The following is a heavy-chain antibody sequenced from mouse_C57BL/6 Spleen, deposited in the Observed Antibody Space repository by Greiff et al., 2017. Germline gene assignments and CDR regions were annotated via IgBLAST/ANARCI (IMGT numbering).Heavy chain of an antibody. CDR3: ARKGYYGSSPHFDY. CDR1: GFSLTSYG. CDR2: IWSGRST. V-gene: IGHV2-2*01. J-gene: IGHJ2*01. Sequence: VKLVESGPGLVQPSQILSITCTVSGFSLTSYGVHWVRQSPGKGLEWLGVIWSGRSTDYNAAFISRLSISKDNSKSQVFFKMNSLQADDTAIYYCARKGYYGSSPHFDYWGQGTTLTVSS. D-gene: IGHD1-1*01.